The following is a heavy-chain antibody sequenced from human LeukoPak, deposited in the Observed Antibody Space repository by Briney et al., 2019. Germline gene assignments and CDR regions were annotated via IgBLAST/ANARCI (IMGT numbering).Heavy chain of an antibody. CDR3: ARENSGSGSPVNFFDP. D-gene: IGHD3-10*01. V-gene: IGHV3-21*06. CDR1: GSRFASYA. CDR2: IYPGNTYI. Sequence: KPGGSLRLACAVSGSRFASYAMNWVRQAPGKGLEWVASIYPGNTYIAYADSLRGRFTISRDNAKNLIYLQMNSLRVEDTAVYFCARENSGSGSPVNFFDPWGQGTRVTVSS. J-gene: IGHJ5*02.